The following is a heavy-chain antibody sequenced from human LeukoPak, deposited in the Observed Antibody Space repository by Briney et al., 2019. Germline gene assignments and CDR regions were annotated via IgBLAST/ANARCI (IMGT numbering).Heavy chain of an antibody. V-gene: IGHV3-66*01. CDR1: GFTVSSNY. Sequence: GGSLRLSCAASGFTVSSNYMSWVRQAPGKGLGWVSVIYSGGSTYYADSVKGRFTISRDNSKNTLSLQMTSLRGEDTAVYYCVRGGGAFCGNDCYRNFDYWGQGTLVTVSS. D-gene: IGHD2-21*02. J-gene: IGHJ4*02. CDR3: VRGGGAFCGNDCYRNFDY. CDR2: IYSGGST.